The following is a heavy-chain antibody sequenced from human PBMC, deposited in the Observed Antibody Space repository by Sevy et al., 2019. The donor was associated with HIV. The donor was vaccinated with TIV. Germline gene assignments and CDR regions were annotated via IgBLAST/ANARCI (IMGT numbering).Heavy chain of an antibody. V-gene: IGHV3-23*01. D-gene: IGHD3-16*01. J-gene: IGHJ4*02. CDR1: GFIFRTYA. CDR3: AREEITGFVY. Sequence: GGSLRLSCAASGFIFRTYAMTWVRQAPGKGLEWVSTISAGGGSVYYADSVKGRFTISRDNSNNRLYLQMNTLRAEDTAVYSCAREEITGFVYWGRGTLVTVSS. CDR2: ISAGGGSV.